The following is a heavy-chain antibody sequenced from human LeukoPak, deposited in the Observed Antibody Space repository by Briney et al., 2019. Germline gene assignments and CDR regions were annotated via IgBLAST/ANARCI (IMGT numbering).Heavy chain of an antibody. J-gene: IGHJ5*02. V-gene: IGHV1-8*02. Sequence: VASVKVSCKASGYTFTSYDINWVRQATGQGLEWMGWMNPNSGNTGYAQKFKGRVTLTRDMSTSTDYLELSSLRSEDTAVYYCARDNSVRDEAWWFNPWGQGTLVTVSS. D-gene: IGHD5-24*01. CDR1: GYTFTSYD. CDR2: MNPNSGNT. CDR3: ARDNSVRDEAWWFNP.